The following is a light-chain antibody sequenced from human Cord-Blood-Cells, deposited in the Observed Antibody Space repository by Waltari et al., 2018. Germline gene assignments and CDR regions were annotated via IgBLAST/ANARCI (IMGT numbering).Light chain of an antibody. J-gene: IGLJ1*01. CDR3: SSYTSSSTPV. Sequence: QSALTQPASVSGSPGQSITISCTGTSSDVGGYNYVSWYQQHPGKAPKLMIYEVSNRPAGVSNRVSGSKSGNTASLTISGLQAEDEADYYCSSYTSSSTPVCGTGTKVTVL. V-gene: IGLV2-14*01. CDR2: EVS. CDR1: SSDVGGYNY.